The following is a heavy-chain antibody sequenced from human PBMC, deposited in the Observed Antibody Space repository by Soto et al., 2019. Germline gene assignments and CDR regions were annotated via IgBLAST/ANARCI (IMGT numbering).Heavy chain of an antibody. J-gene: IGHJ6*02. D-gene: IGHD3-22*01. CDR2: IKSETDGGTT. Sequence: GSLRLSCAASGFTFSNAWMNWVRQAPGKGLEWVGRIKSETDGGTTDYAAPVKGRFTISRDDSKNTLYLQMNSLKTEDTAVYYCAYYDSSGYSPDYYYYGMDVWGQGTTVTVSS. V-gene: IGHV3-15*07. CDR3: AYYDSSGYSPDYYYYGMDV. CDR1: GFTFSNAW.